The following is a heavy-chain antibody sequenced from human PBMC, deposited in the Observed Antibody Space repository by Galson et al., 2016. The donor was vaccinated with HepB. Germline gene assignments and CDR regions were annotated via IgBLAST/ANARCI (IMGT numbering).Heavy chain of an antibody. Sequence: QSGAEVKKPGESLMISCKGSGYTFTNYRIGWVRQMPGKGLEWMGIIYAGDSDTRYSPSFQGQVTISAGKSISTAYLQWISLKASDTPMYYCARHYGLWPPAIDYWGQGTLVTVSS. J-gene: IGHJ4*02. V-gene: IGHV5-51*01. CDR1: GYTFTNYR. D-gene: IGHD2-21*01. CDR2: IYAGDSDT. CDR3: ARHYGLWPPAIDY.